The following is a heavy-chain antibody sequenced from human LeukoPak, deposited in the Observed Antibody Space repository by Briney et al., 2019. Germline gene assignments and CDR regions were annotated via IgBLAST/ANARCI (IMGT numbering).Heavy chain of an antibody. CDR1: GYSFTSYW. CDR3: ARQPNRDYGDS. D-gene: IGHD1-14*01. J-gene: IGHJ4*02. V-gene: IGHV5-51*01. Sequence: GESLKISCKGSGYSFTSYWIGWVRQMPGKGLEWMGIIYPGDCDTRYGPSFQGQATMSADKSITPSYLQGSSLKASDTAIYYCARQPNRDYGDSWGQGTLVTVSS. CDR2: IYPGDCDT.